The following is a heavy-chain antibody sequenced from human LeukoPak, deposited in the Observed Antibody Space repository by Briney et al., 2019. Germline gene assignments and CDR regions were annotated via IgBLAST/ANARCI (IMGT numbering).Heavy chain of an antibody. J-gene: IGHJ4*02. D-gene: IGHD4-17*01. Sequence: GGSLRLSCAASGFTFSSYAMHWVRQAPGKGLEWVAVISYDGSNKYYADSVKGRFTISRDNSRNTLYLQMNSLRAEDTAVYYCARGDYGDQYFDYWSQGTLVTVSS. CDR1: GFTFSSYA. CDR2: ISYDGSNK. CDR3: ARGDYGDQYFDY. V-gene: IGHV3-30*04.